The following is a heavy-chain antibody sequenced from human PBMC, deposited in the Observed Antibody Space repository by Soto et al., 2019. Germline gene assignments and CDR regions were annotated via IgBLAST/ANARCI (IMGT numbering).Heavy chain of an antibody. J-gene: IGHJ5*02. Sequence: PGGSLRLSCATSGFTFHDYAMSWVRQAPGKGLEWVSAIAFTGSATYYADSVKGRFTISRDNANNSLYLQMNSLRAEDTAVYYCARRAVTTMNTRIYNWFDPWGQGTLVTVSS. CDR1: GFTFHDYA. V-gene: IGHV3-23*05. CDR3: ARRAVTTMNTRIYNWFDP. D-gene: IGHD4-17*01. CDR2: IAFTGSAT.